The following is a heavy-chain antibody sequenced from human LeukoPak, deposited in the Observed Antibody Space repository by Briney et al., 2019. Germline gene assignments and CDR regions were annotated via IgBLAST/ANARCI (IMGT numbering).Heavy chain of an antibody. CDR2: ITYSGST. Sequence: SETLSLTFTVSGGSISSDDYYWSWIRQPPGKGLEWIGHITYSGSTDYSPSLRRRVTMSVDTSKNQFSLKLNSVTAAETAMYFCARGGVGGYDYFDSWGQGTLVAVSS. V-gene: IGHV4-30-4*01. J-gene: IGHJ4*02. D-gene: IGHD5-12*01. CDR1: GGSISSDDYY. CDR3: ARGGVGGYDYFDS.